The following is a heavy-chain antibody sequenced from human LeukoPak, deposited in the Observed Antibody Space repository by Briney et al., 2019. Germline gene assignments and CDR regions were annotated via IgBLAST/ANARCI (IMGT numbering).Heavy chain of an antibody. Sequence: GGSLRLSCAASGYMFSSYAMSWVRQAPGKGLEWVSGISGSGGRRDYADSVKGRFTISRDNAKNSLYLQMNSLRAEDTAVYYCARGMEEMVALNFDYWGQGTLVTVSS. CDR3: ARGMEEMVALNFDY. CDR1: GYMFSSYA. V-gene: IGHV3-23*01. J-gene: IGHJ4*02. CDR2: ISGSGGRR. D-gene: IGHD5-24*01.